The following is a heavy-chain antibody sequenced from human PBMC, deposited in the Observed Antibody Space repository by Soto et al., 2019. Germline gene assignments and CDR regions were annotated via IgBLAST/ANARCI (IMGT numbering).Heavy chain of an antibody. CDR2: IYYSGST. D-gene: IGHD3-10*01. J-gene: IGHJ3*02. V-gene: IGHV4-61*01. Sequence: AETLSLTCTVSGGAVSSGSYYFVCIGQPPWNGLEWIGYIYYSGSTNYNPSLKSRVTISVDTSKNQFSLKLSSVTAADTAVYYCARCEGWFGELGRAFDIWGQGTMVTVSS. CDR1: GGAVSSGSYY. CDR3: ARCEGWFGELGRAFDI.